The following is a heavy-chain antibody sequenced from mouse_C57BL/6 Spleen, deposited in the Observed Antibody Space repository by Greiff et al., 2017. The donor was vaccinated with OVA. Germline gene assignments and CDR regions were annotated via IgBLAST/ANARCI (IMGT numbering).Heavy chain of an antibody. V-gene: IGHV1-15*01. Sequence: QVQLQQSGAELVRPGASVTLSCKASGYTFTDYEMHWVKQTPVHGLEWIGAIDPETGGTAYNQKFKGKAILTADKSSSTAYMELRSLTSEDSAVYYCTRRGDGYTFAYWGQGTLVTVSA. CDR2: IDPETGGT. D-gene: IGHD2-3*01. CDR3: TRRGDGYTFAY. CDR1: GYTFTDYE. J-gene: IGHJ3*01.